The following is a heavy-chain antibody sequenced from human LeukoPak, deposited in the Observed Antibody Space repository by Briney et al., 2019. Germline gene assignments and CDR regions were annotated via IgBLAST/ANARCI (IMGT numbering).Heavy chain of an antibody. V-gene: IGHV4-39*01. D-gene: IGHD5-18*01. Sequence: WFRQPPGKGLEWIGSIYYSGSTYYNPSLKSRVTISVDTSKNQFSLKLSSVTAADTAVYYCARQDTAMVLHFDYWGQGTLVTVSS. CDR3: ARQDTAMVLHFDY. J-gene: IGHJ4*02. CDR2: IYYSGST.